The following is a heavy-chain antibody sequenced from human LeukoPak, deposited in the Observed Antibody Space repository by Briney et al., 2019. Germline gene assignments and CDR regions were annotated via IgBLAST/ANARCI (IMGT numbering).Heavy chain of an antibody. V-gene: IGHV3-11*06. J-gene: IGHJ5*02. CDR2: ISSSSSYT. Sequence: GGSLRLSCAASGFTFSNYYMSWIRQAPGKGLEWVSYISSSSSYTNYADSVKGRFTISRDNAMNSLYLQMNSLRAEDTAVYYCVFGYYYDSGSQYNWFDTWGQGTLVTVSS. CDR1: GFTFSNYY. CDR3: VFGYYYDSGSQYNWFDT. D-gene: IGHD3-10*01.